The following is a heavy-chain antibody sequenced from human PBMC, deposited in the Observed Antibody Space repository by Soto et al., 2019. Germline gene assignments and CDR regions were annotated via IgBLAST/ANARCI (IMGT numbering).Heavy chain of an antibody. Sequence: QVQLVESGGGVARPGRSLRLSCAASGFAFNNYSMHWVRQAPGKGLEWVAIMAFDGSNKYTADSVKGRFTISRDNSKNILYLQMSSLRPEDTAVYFCARDRVPYVYFYYGMDVWGQGTTVIVSS. D-gene: IGHD3-10*02. CDR1: GFAFNNYS. CDR3: ARDRVPYVYFYYGMDV. J-gene: IGHJ6*02. V-gene: IGHV3-30-3*01. CDR2: MAFDGSNK.